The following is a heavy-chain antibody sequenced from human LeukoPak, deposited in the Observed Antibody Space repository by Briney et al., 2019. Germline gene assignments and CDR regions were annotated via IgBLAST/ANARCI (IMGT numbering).Heavy chain of an antibody. CDR2: IYYSGST. J-gene: IGHJ4*02. CDR1: GGSFSGYY. D-gene: IGHD6-13*01. V-gene: IGHV4-34*01. CDR3: ARRPLQYSSSWYFDY. Sequence: PSETLSLTCAVYGGSFSGYYWSWIRQPPGKGLEWIGSIYYSGSTYYNPSLKSRVTISVDTSKNQFSLKLSSVTAADTAVYYCARRPLQYSSSWYFDYWGQGTLVTVSS.